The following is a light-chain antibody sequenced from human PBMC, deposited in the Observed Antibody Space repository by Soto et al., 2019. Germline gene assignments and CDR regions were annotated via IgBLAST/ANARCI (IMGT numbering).Light chain of an antibody. V-gene: IGLV1-40*01. CDR3: QSYDSRLSGSKV. CDR2: GNS. J-gene: IGLJ3*02. CDR1: SSNIGAGYD. Sequence: QTVVTQPPSVSGAPGQRVTITCTGSSSNIGAGYDVHWYQQLPGTAPKLLIYGNSNRPSGVPDRFSGSKFGTSASLAISGLQAEDEADYYCQSYDSRLSGSKVFGGGTKLTVL.